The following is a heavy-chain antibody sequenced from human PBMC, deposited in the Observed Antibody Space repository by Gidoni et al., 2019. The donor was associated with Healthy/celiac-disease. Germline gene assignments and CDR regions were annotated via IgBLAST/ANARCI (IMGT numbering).Heavy chain of an antibody. CDR3: AKGRQPYPFWYFDL. J-gene: IGHJ2*01. V-gene: IGHV3-9*01. Sequence: EVQLVESGGGLVQPGRSLRLSCAASGFTFDDYAMHWVRQAPGKGLEGVSGISWNSGSIGYADSVKGRFTISRDNAKNSLYLQMNSLRAEDTALYYCAKGRQPYPFWYFDLWGRGTLVTVSS. D-gene: IGHD2-2*01. CDR2: ISWNSGSI. CDR1: GFTFDDYA.